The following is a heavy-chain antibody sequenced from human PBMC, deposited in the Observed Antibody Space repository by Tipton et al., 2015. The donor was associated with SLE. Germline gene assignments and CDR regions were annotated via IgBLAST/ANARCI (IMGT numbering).Heavy chain of an antibody. V-gene: IGHV3-7*01. Sequence: SLRLSCAASGFTFRNYWMNWVRQAPGKGLEWVANIKRDGSEQYYVDSVKGRFTISRDNANNSLYLQMHSLRAEDTAVYYCAGEIGYSSSWYVYWGQGTLVTVSS. D-gene: IGHD6-13*01. CDR1: GFTFRNYW. CDR3: AGEIGYSSSWYVY. CDR2: IKRDGSEQ. J-gene: IGHJ4*02.